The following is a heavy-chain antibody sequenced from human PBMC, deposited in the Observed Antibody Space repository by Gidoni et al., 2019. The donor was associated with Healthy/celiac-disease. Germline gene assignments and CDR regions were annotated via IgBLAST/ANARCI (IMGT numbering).Heavy chain of an antibody. CDR3: ATPGSDILTGYYW. D-gene: IGHD3-9*01. CDR1: GFTFSSYG. J-gene: IGHJ4*02. CDR2: ISYDGSNK. Sequence: QVKLVESGGGVVQPGRSLRLSCAASGFTFSSYGMHWVRQAPGKGLEWVAVISYDGSNKYYADSVKGRFTISRDNSKNTLYLQMNSLRAEDTAVYYCATPGSDILTGYYWWGQGTLVTVSS. V-gene: IGHV3-30*03.